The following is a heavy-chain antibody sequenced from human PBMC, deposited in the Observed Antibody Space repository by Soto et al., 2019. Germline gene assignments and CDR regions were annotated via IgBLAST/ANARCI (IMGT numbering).Heavy chain of an antibody. V-gene: IGHV1-24*01. CDR2: FDPEDGET. CDR3: ATDGGSGWLFDY. CDR1: GYTLTELS. Sequence: ASVKVSCKVSGYTLTELSMHWVRQAPGKGLEWMGGFDPEDGETIYAQKFQGRVTMTEDTSTDTAYMELSSLRSEDTAVYYCATDGGSGWLFDYWGQGTLVTVSS. D-gene: IGHD6-19*01. J-gene: IGHJ4*02.